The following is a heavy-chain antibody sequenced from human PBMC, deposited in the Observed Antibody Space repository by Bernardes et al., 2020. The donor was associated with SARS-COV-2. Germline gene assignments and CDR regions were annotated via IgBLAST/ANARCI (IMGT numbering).Heavy chain of an antibody. CDR1: GLDFSNFD. J-gene: IGHJ4*02. Sequence: GSLSLSCVTSGLDFSNFDMAWVRPTPEKGLEWVSTISRIRNTHYADFVQGRFTISRDDANNALYLQMNNLRVEDTATYYCATELQYDNLYWGQGALVTVSS. V-gene: IGHV3-23*01. D-gene: IGHD3-22*01. CDR3: ATELQYDNLY. CDR2: ISRIRNT.